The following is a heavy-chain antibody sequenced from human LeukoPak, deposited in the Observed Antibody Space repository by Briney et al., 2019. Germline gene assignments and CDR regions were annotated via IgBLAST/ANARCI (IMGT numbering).Heavy chain of an antibody. J-gene: IGHJ6*02. CDR3: ARVAYAYYYYGMDV. V-gene: IGHV3-66*02. Sequence: GGSLRLSCVASGFTVSSNYMSWVRQAPGKGLEWVSAIHSGGSTYYADSVKGRFTISRDNSKNTLYLQMNSLRAEDTAVYYCARVAYAYYYYGMDVWGQGTTVTVSS. CDR1: GFTVSSNY. D-gene: IGHD2-15*01. CDR2: IHSGGST.